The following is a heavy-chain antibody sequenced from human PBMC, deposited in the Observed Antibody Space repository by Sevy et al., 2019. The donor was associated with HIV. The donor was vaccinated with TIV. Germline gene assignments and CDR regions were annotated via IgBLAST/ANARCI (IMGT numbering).Heavy chain of an antibody. J-gene: IGHJ3*02. CDR1: GFTFSSFA. Sequence: GGSLRLSCAASGFTFSSFAISWVRQTPGKGLEWVSGLNDSGGRTYYPDSVKGRFTISRDNSKNTLYLQMNSLRAEDTAVYYCAKDTDSGSYLNDAFDIWGQGTMVTVSS. V-gene: IGHV3-23*01. D-gene: IGHD1-26*01. CDR2: LNDSGGRT. CDR3: AKDTDSGSYLNDAFDI.